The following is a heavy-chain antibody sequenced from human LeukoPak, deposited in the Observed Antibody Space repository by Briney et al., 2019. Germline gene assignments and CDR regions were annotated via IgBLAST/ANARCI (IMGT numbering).Heavy chain of an antibody. J-gene: IGHJ4*02. Sequence: SETLSLTCTISGGSVSDYYWSWIRQPPGKGLEWIGYMFYSGSTNYNPSLKSRVTISGDTSKNQFSLKLSSVTAADTAVYCARDGRWELPVDYWGQGTLVTVSS. V-gene: IGHV4-59*02. CDR2: MFYSGST. CDR3: ARDGRWELPVDY. CDR1: GGSVSDYY. D-gene: IGHD1-26*01.